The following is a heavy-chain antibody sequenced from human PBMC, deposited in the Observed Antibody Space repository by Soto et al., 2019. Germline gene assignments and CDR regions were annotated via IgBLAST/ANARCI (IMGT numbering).Heavy chain of an antibody. V-gene: IGHV3-48*02. CDR3: ARSVEGHFDY. J-gene: IGHJ4*02. CDR2: ITSDTNTI. CDR1: GFPFSIYS. D-gene: IGHD6-19*01. Sequence: EVQLVESGGGLVQPGGSLRLSCAASGFPFSIYSMNWVRQAPGKGLEWSSYITSDTNTIKYADSVKGRFTISRDTAKNLLYLQRNSLRDEDAAVYFCARSVEGHFDYWGQGTVVTVSS.